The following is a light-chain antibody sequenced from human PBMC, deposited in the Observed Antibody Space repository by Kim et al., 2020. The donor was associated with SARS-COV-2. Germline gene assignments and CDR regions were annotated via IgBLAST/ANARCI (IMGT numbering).Light chain of an antibody. J-gene: IGLJ2*01. CDR1: TSNIGSYT. Sequence: GQSVTISCSGTTSNIGSYTVSWYRHLPGTAPKLLIYRNDHRPSGISARLSGSKSDTSASLAISGLQSEDEADYYCAAWDDSLNGPIFGGGTQLTVL. V-gene: IGLV1-44*01. CDR3: AAWDDSLNGPI. CDR2: RND.